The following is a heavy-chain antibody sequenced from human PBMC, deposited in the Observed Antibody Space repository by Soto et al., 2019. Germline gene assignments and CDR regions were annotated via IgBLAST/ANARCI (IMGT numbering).Heavy chain of an antibody. CDR1: GYSFTSYW. CDR3: ARRGFGIAAAGTGNYYYYMDV. J-gene: IGHJ6*03. V-gene: IGHV5-51*01. Sequence: GESLKISCKGSGYSFTSYWIGWVRQMPGKGLEWMGIIYPGDSDTRYSPSFQGQVTSSADKSISTAYLQWSSLKASDTAMYYCARRGFGIAAAGTGNYYYYMDVWGKGTTVTVSS. CDR2: IYPGDSDT. D-gene: IGHD6-13*01.